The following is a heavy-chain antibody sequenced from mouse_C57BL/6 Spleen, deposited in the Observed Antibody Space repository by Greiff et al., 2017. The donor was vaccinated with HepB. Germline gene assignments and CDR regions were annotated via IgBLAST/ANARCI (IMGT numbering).Heavy chain of an antibody. CDR1: GYSITSGYY. CDR3: ARWNGYDAYAMDY. J-gene: IGHJ4*01. Sequence: EVKLVESGPGLVKPSQSLSLTCSVPGYSITSGYYWNWIRQFPGNKLEWMGYISYDGSNNYNPSLKNRISITRDTSKNQFFLKLNSVTTEDTATYYCARWNGYDAYAMDYWGQGTSVTVSS. V-gene: IGHV3-6*01. CDR2: ISYDGSN. D-gene: IGHD2-2*01.